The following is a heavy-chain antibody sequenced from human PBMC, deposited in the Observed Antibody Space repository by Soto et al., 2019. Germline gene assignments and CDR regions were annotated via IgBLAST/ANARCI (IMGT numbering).Heavy chain of an antibody. D-gene: IGHD1-26*01. CDR3: ARREIQGPIDY. J-gene: IGHJ4*02. V-gene: IGHV4-28*01. Sequence: QVQLQESGPGLVKPSDTLSLTCAVSGYSISSSNWWGWIRQPPGKGLEWIGYIYYSGTTYYNPSLRSRVTMSVDTSKYQFSLKLTSVTAVDTAVYYCARREIQGPIDYWGQGTLVTVSS. CDR1: GYSISSSNW. CDR2: IYYSGTT.